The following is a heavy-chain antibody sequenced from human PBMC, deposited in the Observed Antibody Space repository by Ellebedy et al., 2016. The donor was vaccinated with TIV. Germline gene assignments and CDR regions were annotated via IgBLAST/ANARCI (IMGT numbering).Heavy chain of an antibody. D-gene: IGHD3-22*01. Sequence: SETLSLXCAVYGGSFSGYYWSWIRQPPGKGLEWIGEINHSGSTNYNPSLKSRVTISVDTSKNQFSLKLSSVTAADTAVYYCARGGVTTYIDYWGQGTLVTVSS. V-gene: IGHV4-34*01. CDR2: INHSGST. J-gene: IGHJ4*02. CDR1: GGSFSGYY. CDR3: ARGGVTTYIDY.